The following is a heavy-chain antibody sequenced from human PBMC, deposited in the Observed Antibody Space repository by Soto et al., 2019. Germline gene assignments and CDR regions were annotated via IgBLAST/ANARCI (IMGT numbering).Heavy chain of an antibody. CDR3: ARDPAQYYDFWSGYYTP. J-gene: IGHJ4*02. Sequence: QVQLVESGGGVVQPGRSLRLSCAASGFTFSSYAMHWVRQAPGKGLEWVAVISYDGSNKHYADSVKGRFTISRDNSKNTLYLQMNSLRAEDTAVYYCARDPAQYYDFWSGYYTPWGQGTLVTVSS. D-gene: IGHD3-3*01. V-gene: IGHV3-30-3*01. CDR2: ISYDGSNK. CDR1: GFTFSSYA.